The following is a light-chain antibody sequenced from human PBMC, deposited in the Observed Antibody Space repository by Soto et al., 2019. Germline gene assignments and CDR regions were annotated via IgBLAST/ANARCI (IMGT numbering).Light chain of an antibody. CDR2: DAS. CDR3: QHYTNWPLT. J-gene: IGKJ4*01. Sequence: EIVMTQSPVTLSVSPGERATISCRASYDLSSRLAWYQQKPGQAPRLLIYDASTRATGVPARFSGSGSGTEFTLSISGLQSEDFAVYFCQHYTNWPLTFGGGTKVEIK. CDR1: YDLSSR. V-gene: IGKV3-15*01.